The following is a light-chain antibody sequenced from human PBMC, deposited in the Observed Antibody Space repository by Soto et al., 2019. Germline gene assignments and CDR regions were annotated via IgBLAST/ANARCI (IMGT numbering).Light chain of an antibody. J-gene: IGLJ1*01. CDR1: SSDIGGYND. V-gene: IGLV2-14*03. CDR3: SSYTSTSTLYV. CDR2: DVS. Sequence: QSALTQPASVSGSPGQSITISCTGNSSDIGGYNDVSWYQQLPGKVTKLIIYDVSNRPSGVSDRFSRSKSGNAASLTISGLQAEDEADNYCSSYTSTSTLYVFGTGTKVTVL.